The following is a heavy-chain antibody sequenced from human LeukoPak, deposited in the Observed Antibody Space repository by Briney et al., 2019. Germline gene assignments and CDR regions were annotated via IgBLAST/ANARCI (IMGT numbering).Heavy chain of an antibody. CDR3: AREELVGAPDY. CDR2: IIPIFGTA. V-gene: IGHV1-69*06. Sequence: GASVKVSCKASGGTFSSYAISWVRQAPGQGLEWMGGIIPIFGTANYAQKFQGRVTITADKSTSTAYMELRSLRSDDTAVYYCAREELVGAPDYWGQGTLVTVSS. D-gene: IGHD1-26*01. CDR1: GGTFSSYA. J-gene: IGHJ4*02.